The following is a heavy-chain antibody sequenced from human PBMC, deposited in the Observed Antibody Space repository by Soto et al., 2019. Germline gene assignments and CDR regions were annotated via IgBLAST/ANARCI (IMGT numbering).Heavy chain of an antibody. CDR1: GFTFNSYG. CDR2: ISYDGSIK. V-gene: IGHV3-30*18. J-gene: IGHJ4*02. Sequence: QVQLVKSGGGVVQPEKSLRLSCAASGFTFNSYGMHWVRQAPGKGLEWVAVISYDGSIKYYADSVKGRFTISRDNSKNTLYLQMNSLRADDMAVYYCANTYCSGGSCYPFYFDYWGQGTLVTVSS. CDR3: ANTYCSGGSCYPFYFDY. D-gene: IGHD2-15*01.